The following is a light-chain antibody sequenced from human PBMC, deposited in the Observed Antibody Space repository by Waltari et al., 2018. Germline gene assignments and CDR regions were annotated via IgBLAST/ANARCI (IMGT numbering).Light chain of an antibody. CDR2: DTS. V-gene: IGKV3-11*01. Sequence: EIVLTASPATLSFSPGESVNLSCRATQNVGRYLAWYQQKSGQAPRLLIYDTSNRATDIPARFSGSGSGTDFTLTISSLEPEDFAVYYCQQRKNWPLTFGGGTRVEIK. J-gene: IGKJ4*01. CDR1: QNVGRY. CDR3: QQRKNWPLT.